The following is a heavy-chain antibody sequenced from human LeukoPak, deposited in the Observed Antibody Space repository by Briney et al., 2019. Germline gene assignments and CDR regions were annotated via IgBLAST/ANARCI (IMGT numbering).Heavy chain of an antibody. D-gene: IGHD1-26*01. CDR2: IYYSRST. CDR1: GGSISSSNYY. J-gene: IGHJ6*03. Sequence: SETLSLTCTVSGGSISSSNYYWGWIRQPPGEGLEWIGRIYYSRSTYYSPSLKSRVTISVDTSKNQFSLKLSSVTAADTAVYYCASTSGKFYYYYYMDVWGKGTTVTVSS. V-gene: IGHV4-39*01. CDR3: ASTSGKFYYYYYMDV.